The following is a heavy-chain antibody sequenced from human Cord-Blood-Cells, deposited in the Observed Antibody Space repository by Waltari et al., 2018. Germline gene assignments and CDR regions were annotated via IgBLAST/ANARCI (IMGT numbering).Heavy chain of an antibody. CDR3: ATRDPDYGGKGYYFDY. CDR2: IITILGIE. Sequence: QVPLVKSGAGVQKPGSSVKVSCQASGGPFSRSTIRRVRQAPAQGLEWMGRIITILGIENYAQKFQGRVTITADKSTSTSYMELSSLRSDDTAVYYCATRDPDYGGKGYYFDYWGQGTLVTVSS. D-gene: IGHD4-17*01. CDR1: GGPFSRST. V-gene: IGHV1-69*02. J-gene: IGHJ4*02.